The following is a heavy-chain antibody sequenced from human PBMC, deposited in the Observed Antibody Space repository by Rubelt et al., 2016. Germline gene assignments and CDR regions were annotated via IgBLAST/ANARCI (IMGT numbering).Heavy chain of an antibody. CDR1: GGSLGSNS. CDR2: LSYFGTT. CDR3: ARGGYGSQEAADESDV. V-gene: IGHV4-59*01. J-gene: IGHJ3*01. Sequence: QVHLQESGPGLVKPSETLSLTCTVSGGSLGSNSWSWIRQPPGRGLECVGHLSYFGTTNYTPSLKSRVTISGDTSKNQFFLRLSSVTAADTAIYFCARGGYGSQEAADESDVWGQGTMVTVSS. D-gene: IGHD4-17*01.